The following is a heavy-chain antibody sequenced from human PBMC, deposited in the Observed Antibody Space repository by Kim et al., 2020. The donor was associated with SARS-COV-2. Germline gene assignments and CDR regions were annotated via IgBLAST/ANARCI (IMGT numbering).Heavy chain of an antibody. V-gene: IGHV4-59*08. CDR2: IQYGGRT. CDR3: VRFGYGNY. CDR1: GGSFSIYY. J-gene: IGHJ4*02. D-gene: IGHD5-12*01. Sequence: SETLFLTCTVSGGSFSIYYWNWIRQSPEKGLEWIGFIQYGGRTSYNPSLKSRVTMSLETSKSQYSLQLTSVTAADTAVYYCVRFGYGNYWGQGTLVTVSS.